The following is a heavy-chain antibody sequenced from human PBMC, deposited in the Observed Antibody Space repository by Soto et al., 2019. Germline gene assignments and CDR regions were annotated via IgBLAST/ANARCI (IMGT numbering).Heavy chain of an antibody. Sequence: GGSLRLSCAASGFTVSSKYMSWVRQAPGKGLEWVSLIQSGGTTYYADSVKGRFTISRDSSENTLHLQMNSLRAEDTAVYYCAASVVPAAYDAFDSWGQGTMVTVSS. CDR2: IQSGGTT. D-gene: IGHD2-2*01. J-gene: IGHJ3*02. CDR3: AASVVPAAYDAFDS. CDR1: GFTVSSKY. V-gene: IGHV3-66*01.